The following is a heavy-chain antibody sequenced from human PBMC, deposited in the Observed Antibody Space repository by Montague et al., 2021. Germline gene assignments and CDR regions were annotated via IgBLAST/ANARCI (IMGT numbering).Heavy chain of an antibody. CDR3: ASRYDSSGYYVF. Sequence: STNYNPSLRSRVTISVDTSKKQFSLKLNSVTAADTAVYYCASRYDSSGYYVFWGQGTLVTVAS. D-gene: IGHD3-22*01. V-gene: IGHV4-4*08. CDR2: ST. J-gene: IGHJ4*02.